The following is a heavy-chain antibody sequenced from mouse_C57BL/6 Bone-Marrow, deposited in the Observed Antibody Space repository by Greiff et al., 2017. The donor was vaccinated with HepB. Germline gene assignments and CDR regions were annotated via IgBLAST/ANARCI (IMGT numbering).Heavy chain of an antibody. CDR3: ARRVVNYYGSSYYYAMDY. D-gene: IGHD1-1*01. Sequence: VQLVESGGDLVKPGGSLKLSCAASGFTFSSYGMSWVRQTPDKRLEWVATISSGGSYTYYPDSVKGRFTISRDNAKNTLYLQMSSLKSEDTAMYYCARRVVNYYGSSYYYAMDYWGQGTAVTVSS. CDR2: ISSGGSYT. CDR1: GFTFSSYG. V-gene: IGHV5-6*01. J-gene: IGHJ4*01.